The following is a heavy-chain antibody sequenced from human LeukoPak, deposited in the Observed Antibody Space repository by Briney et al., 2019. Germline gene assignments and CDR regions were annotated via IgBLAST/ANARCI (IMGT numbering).Heavy chain of an antibody. CDR3: ARDPDFWSGWSRYYYYYGMDV. CDR1: GYTFTSYG. J-gene: IGHJ6*02. D-gene: IGHD3-3*01. Sequence: ASVKVSCKASGYTFTSYGISWVRQAPGQGLEXXXXXXXXXXNTNYAQKLQGRVTMTTDTSTSTAYMELRSLRSDDTAVYYCARDPDFWSGWSRYYYYYGMDVWGQGTTVTVSS. CDR2: XXXXXXNT. V-gene: IGHV1-18*01.